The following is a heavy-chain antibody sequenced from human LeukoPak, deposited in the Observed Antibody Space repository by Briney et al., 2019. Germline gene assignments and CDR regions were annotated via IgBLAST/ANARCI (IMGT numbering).Heavy chain of an antibody. J-gene: IGHJ4*02. CDR1: GFTFSSYA. D-gene: IGHD3-22*01. CDR2: ISYDGTNK. V-gene: IGHV3-30*01. CDR3: ARDLTGWGESSGYSDY. Sequence: GGSLRLSCAASGFTFSSYAMHWVRQAPGKGLEWVALISYDGTNKFYEDSVKGRFTISRDSSKSTLFLQVNSLRAEDTAVYYCARDLTGWGESSGYSDYWGQGTLVTVSS.